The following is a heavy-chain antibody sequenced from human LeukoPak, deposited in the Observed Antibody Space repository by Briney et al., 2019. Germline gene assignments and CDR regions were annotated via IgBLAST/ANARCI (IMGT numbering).Heavy chain of an antibody. CDR3: ATVGGDY. J-gene: IGHJ4*02. CDR1: VYTLTELF. Sequence: ASVKVSCMVSVYTLTELFMRWVRPAPGKGRERRGGFDPEDGEPIYAQKFQGRLTMTEDKYTDTAYMELSSLRSEDTAVYYCATVGGDYWGKGTLVTVSS. CDR2: FDPEDGEP. V-gene: IGHV1-24*01.